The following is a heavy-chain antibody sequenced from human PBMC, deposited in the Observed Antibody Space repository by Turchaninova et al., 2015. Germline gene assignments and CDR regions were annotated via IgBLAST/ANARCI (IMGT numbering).Heavy chain of an antibody. J-gene: IGHJ2*01. Sequence: QIPLKESGPTLVNPTQPLTLTCTFSGYSISTSGLVVGWIRQPPGKALEWLAVSWLEDDEYYSPSLKSRLTITKDTSKNQVVLTVTNIDPVDTATYYCAHQWGNWYFDLWGRGTLVTVSS. V-gene: IGHV2-5*02. CDR3: AHQWGNWYFDL. CDR2: SWLEDDE. CDR1: GYSISTSGLV. D-gene: IGHD7-27*01.